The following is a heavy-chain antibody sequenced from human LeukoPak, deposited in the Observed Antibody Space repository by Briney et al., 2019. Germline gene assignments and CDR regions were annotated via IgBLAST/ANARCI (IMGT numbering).Heavy chain of an antibody. CDR1: GITFSNSA. V-gene: IGHV3-23*01. CDR2: ITKSGDQT. Sequence: GGSLRLSCVPSGITFSNSALSWVRQAPGKGLEWVSTITKSGDQTHYADSVRGLFTISRDIFKNTLYLQMNNLRDEDSAAYYCARVYLERLTAGYFDHWGQGTWVTVSP. D-gene: IGHD2-8*01. CDR3: ARVYLERLTAGYFDH. J-gene: IGHJ4*02.